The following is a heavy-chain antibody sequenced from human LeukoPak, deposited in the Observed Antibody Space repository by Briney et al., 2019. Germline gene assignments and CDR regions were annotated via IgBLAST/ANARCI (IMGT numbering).Heavy chain of an antibody. J-gene: IGHJ5*02. CDR2: INGRGDNT. CDR3: AKDRVSPGFNWFDP. D-gene: IGHD2/OR15-2a*01. CDR1: GVIISSYA. V-gene: IGHV3-23*01. Sequence: GSLRLSCAASGVIISSYAMSWVRQAPGKGLEWVSAINGRGDNTYYADFVKGRFTISRDNSKSTVYLQMNSLRTEDTAVYYCAKDRVSPGFNWFDPWGQGTLVTVSS.